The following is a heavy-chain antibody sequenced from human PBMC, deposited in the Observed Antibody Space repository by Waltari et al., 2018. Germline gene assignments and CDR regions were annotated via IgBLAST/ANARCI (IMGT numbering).Heavy chain of an antibody. J-gene: IGHJ4*02. CDR1: GFTFRNYA. Sequence: EVQLLESGGGLVQPGGSLRLSCAASGFTFRNYAMSWVRQAPGQGMKWVSGITSSGETKDDADSGKGHFTISRDNSKNTLYLEMNNLRAEDTAVYYWAKTSGTQQVWSLRGGCFDYWGRGTLVTVSS. V-gene: IGHV3-23*01. CDR3: AKTSGTQQVWSLRGGCFDY. D-gene: IGHD3-10*01. CDR2: ITSSGETK.